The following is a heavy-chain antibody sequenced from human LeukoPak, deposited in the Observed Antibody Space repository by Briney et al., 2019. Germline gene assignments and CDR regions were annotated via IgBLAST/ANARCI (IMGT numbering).Heavy chain of an antibody. V-gene: IGHV3-9*01. CDR2: ISWNSGSI. CDR3: AKGNSRIISSRIDY. D-gene: IGHD4-11*01. CDR1: GFTFSSYG. Sequence: GGSLRLSCAASGFTFSSYGMSWVRQSPGKGLEWVSGISWNSGSIGYADSVKGRFTISRDNAKNSLYLQMNSLRAEDTALYYCAKGNSRIISSRIDYWGQGTLVTVSS. J-gene: IGHJ4*02.